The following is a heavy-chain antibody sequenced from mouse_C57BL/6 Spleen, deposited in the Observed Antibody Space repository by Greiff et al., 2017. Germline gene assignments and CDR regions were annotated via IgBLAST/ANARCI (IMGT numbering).Heavy chain of an antibody. Sequence: QVQLQQPGAELVRPGSSVKLSCKASGYTFTSYWLDWVKQRPGQGLEWIGNIYPSDSETHYNQKFKDKATLTVDKSSSTAYMQLSSLTSEDSAVYYCARGGYYYGSSYFDYWGQGTTLTGSS. CDR3: ARGGYYYGSSYFDY. D-gene: IGHD1-1*01. CDR2: IYPSDSET. CDR1: GYTFTSYW. V-gene: IGHV1-61*01. J-gene: IGHJ2*01.